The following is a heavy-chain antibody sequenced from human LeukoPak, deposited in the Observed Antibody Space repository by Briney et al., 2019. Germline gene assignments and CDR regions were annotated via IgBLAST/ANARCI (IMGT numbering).Heavy chain of an antibody. J-gene: IGHJ5*02. Sequence: GSLRLSCAASGFTFSSYAMSWVRQAPGKGLEWVSAISGSGGSTYYADSVKGGFTISRDNSKNTLYLQMNSLRAEDTAVYYCAKRPRIAAAGTSDWFDPWGQGTLVTVSS. CDR1: GFTFSSYA. CDR2: ISGSGGST. V-gene: IGHV3-23*01. CDR3: AKRPRIAAAGTSDWFDP. D-gene: IGHD6-13*01.